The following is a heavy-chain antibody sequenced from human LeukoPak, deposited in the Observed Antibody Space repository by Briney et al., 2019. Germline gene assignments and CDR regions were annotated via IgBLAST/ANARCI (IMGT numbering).Heavy chain of an antibody. J-gene: IGHJ6*02. CDR1: GGSITSYY. CDR3: ARASAYYYGMDV. Sequence: SSETLSLTCTVSGGSITSYYWSWIRQPAGKGLEWIGRIYSSRATNYNPSLKSRVTMSVDTSKNQFSLKLSSVTAADTAVYYCARASAYYYGMDVWGQGTTVTVSS. CDR2: IYSSRAT. V-gene: IGHV4-4*07.